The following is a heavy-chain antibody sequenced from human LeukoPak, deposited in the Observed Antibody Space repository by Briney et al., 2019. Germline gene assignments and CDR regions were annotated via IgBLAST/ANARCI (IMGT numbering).Heavy chain of an antibody. J-gene: IGHJ5*02. CDR2: IYYSGST. D-gene: IGHD2-2*01. V-gene: IGHV4-59*01. CDR1: GGPISTYY. CDR3: ARTVVPAARGDWFDP. Sequence: SETLSLTCTVSGGPISTYYWSWIRQPPGKGLEWIGYIYYSGSTNYNPSLKSRVTISVDTSKNQFSLKLSSVTAADTAVYYCARTVVPAARGDWFDPWGQGTLVTVSS.